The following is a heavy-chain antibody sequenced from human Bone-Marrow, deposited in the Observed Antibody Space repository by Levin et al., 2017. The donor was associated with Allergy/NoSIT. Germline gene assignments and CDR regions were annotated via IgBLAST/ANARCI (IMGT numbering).Heavy chain of an antibody. CDR2: IYPGDSDT. J-gene: IGHJ4*02. CDR1: GYSFTSYW. D-gene: IGHD2-2*01. CDR3: ARHVEYEGHFNYFDY. V-gene: IGHV5-51*01. Sequence: GESLKISCKGSGYSFTSYWIGWVRQMPGKGLEWMGIIYPGDSDTRYSPSFQGQVTISADKSISTAYLQWSSLKASDTAMYYCARHVEYEGHFNYFDYWGQGTLVTVSS.